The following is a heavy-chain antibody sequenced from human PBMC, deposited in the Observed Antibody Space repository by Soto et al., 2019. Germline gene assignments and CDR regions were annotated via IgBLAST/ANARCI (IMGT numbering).Heavy chain of an antibody. D-gene: IGHD3-22*01. V-gene: IGHV3-15*07. Sequence: GGSLRLSCAASGFTFSNAWINWVRQAPGKGLEWVGRVKSKDDGGTTDFAAPVKGRFAISRDDSKNMVYLEMNSLQTEDTAIYYCTTDSYITSIIVRFDYWGHGTLVTVSS. CDR1: GFTFSNAW. J-gene: IGHJ4*01. CDR3: TTDSYITSIIVRFDY. CDR2: VKSKDDGGTT.